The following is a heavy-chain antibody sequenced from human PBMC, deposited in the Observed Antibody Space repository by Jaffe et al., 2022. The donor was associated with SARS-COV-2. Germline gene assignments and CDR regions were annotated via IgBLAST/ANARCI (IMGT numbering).Heavy chain of an antibody. CDR2: ISGTSNTI. D-gene: IGHD6-19*01. CDR3: ARGGVTGTLYQFDY. J-gene: IGHJ4*02. Sequence: EVQLVESGGGLVQPGWSLRLSCAASGFTFSTYNMNWVRQAPGKGLEWLSYISGTSNTIYYADSVKGRFTISRDNAKNSLFLQMNSLRAEDTAVYYCARGGVTGTLYQFDYWGQGTLVTVSS. V-gene: IGHV3-48*01. CDR1: GFTFSTYN.